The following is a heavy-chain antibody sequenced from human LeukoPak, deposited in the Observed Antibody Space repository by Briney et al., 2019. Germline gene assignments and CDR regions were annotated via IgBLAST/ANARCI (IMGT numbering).Heavy chain of an antibody. Sequence: ASVKVSCKASGYTFTSYDINWVRQATGQGLEWMGWMNPNSGNTGYAQKFQGRVTMTRDTSISTAYMELSRLRSDDTAVYYCARDPGNQVRYYYMDVWGKGTTVTISS. D-gene: IGHD2/OR15-2a*01. CDR1: GYTFTSYD. V-gene: IGHV1-8*02. J-gene: IGHJ6*03. CDR2: MNPNSGNT. CDR3: ARDPGNQVRYYYMDV.